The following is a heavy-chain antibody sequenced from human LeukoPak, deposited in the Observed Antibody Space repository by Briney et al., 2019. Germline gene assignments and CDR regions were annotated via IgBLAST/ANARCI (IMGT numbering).Heavy chain of an antibody. J-gene: IGHJ6*02. D-gene: IGHD2-15*01. CDR2: IRNSGAET. Sequence: PGGSLRLSCAASGFSFSSYGMSWVRQAPGKGLEWVSVIRNSGAETYYADSVKGRFTISRDNSRDTLFLHMNSLRAGDTAVYYCAKGASDSSYSPMAVWGQGTTVTVSS. CDR1: GFSFSSYG. V-gene: IGHV3-23*01. CDR3: AKGASDSSYSPMAV.